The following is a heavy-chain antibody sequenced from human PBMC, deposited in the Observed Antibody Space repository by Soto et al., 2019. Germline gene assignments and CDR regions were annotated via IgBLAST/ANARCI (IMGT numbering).Heavy chain of an antibody. CDR1: GGTFSSYA. D-gene: IGHD3-3*01. Sequence: QVQLVQSGAEVKKPGSSVKVSCKASGGTFSSYAISWVRQAPGQGLEWMGEIIPIFGTTNYAQKFQGRVTIIADESTITAYMELSSLRSEDTAVYYCARTIGLSNVDPHYCGMDVWGQGTTVTVSS. CDR2: IIPIFGTT. V-gene: IGHV1-69*12. CDR3: ARTIGLSNVDPHYCGMDV. J-gene: IGHJ6*02.